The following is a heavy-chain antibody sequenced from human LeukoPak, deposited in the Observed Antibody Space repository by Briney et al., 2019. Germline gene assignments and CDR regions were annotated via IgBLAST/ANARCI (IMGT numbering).Heavy chain of an antibody. D-gene: IGHD3-3*01. CDR2: ISSSGSTI. J-gene: IGHJ6*03. CDR3: ARGVKYYDFWSGYPYYYYYYYMDV. Sequence: PGGSLRLSCAASGFTFSDYFMSWVRQAPGKRLEWVSYISSSGSTIYYADSVKGRFTISRDNAKNSLYLQMNSLRVEDTVLYYCARGVKYYDFWSGYPYYYYYYYMDVWGKGTTVTVSS. CDR1: GFTFSDYF. V-gene: IGHV3-11*01.